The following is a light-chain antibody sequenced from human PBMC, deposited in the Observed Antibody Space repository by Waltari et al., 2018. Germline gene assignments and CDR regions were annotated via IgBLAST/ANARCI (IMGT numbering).Light chain of an antibody. CDR1: QSVSSSY. Sequence: EIVLTQSPGTLSLSPGERATLSCRASQSVSSSYLAWYQQKPGQAPRVLSHGASNRATGNPDRFSGSGSGTDFTLTISRLEPEDFAVYYCQQYGSSPWTFGQGTKVEIK. CDR3: QQYGSSPWT. CDR2: GAS. J-gene: IGKJ1*01. V-gene: IGKV3-20*01.